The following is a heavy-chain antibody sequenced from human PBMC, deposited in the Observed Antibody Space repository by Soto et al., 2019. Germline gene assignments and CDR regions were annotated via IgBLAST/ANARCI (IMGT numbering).Heavy chain of an antibody. V-gene: IGHV1-18*01. Sequence: ASVKVSCKASGYTFTSYGISWVRQAPGQGXEWMGWISAYNGNRNYAQKLQGRVTMTTDTSTSTAYMELRSLRSDDTAVYYCARDYYDSSGYYYVDDASDIWGQGSMVTVSS. CDR1: GYTFTSYG. CDR2: ISAYNGNR. J-gene: IGHJ3*02. D-gene: IGHD3-22*01. CDR3: ARDYYDSSGYYYVDDASDI.